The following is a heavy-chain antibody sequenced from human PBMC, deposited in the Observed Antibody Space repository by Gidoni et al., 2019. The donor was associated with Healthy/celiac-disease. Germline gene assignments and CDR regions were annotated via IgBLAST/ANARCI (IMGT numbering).Heavy chain of an antibody. CDR2: IYYSGST. CDR1: GGSLSSSRYY. CDR3: ASRAYGMDV. Sequence: QLPLQESGPGMVQPSETLSLTCTVSGGSLSSSRYYWGWIRQPPGKGLEWIGRIYYSGSTYYNPSLKSRVTISVDTSKNQFFLKLSSVTAADTAVYYCASRAYGMDVWGQGTTVTVSS. V-gene: IGHV4-39*07. J-gene: IGHJ6*02.